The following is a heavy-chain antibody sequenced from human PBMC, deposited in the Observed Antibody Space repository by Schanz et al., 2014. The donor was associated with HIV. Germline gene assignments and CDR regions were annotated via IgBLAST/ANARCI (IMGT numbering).Heavy chain of an antibody. V-gene: IGHV3-33*01. Sequence: QVQLVESGGGVVQPGRSLRLSCAASRFTFSTYGMHWVRQAPGKGLEWVALIWYDGTNKYYADSVKGRFTITRDNSKSTLYLQMNSLRAEDTAVYYCARGLPRFAVTTLDSWGQGTLVTVSS. CDR3: ARGLPRFAVTTLDS. D-gene: IGHD4-17*01. CDR1: RFTFSTYG. CDR2: IWYDGTNK. J-gene: IGHJ4*02.